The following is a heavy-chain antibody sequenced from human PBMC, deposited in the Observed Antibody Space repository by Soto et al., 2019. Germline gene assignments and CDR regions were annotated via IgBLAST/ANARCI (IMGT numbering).Heavy chain of an antibody. CDR1: GSTFSNAW. Sequence: EVQLVESGGGLVKPGGSLRLSCAASGSTFSNAWMNWVRQAPGKGLEWVGRIKSKTDGGTTDYAAPVKGRFTISRDDSKNTLYLQMNSLKTEDTAVYYCTTEPPDIVVVVAATPDYWGQGTLVTVSS. J-gene: IGHJ4*02. D-gene: IGHD2-15*01. CDR2: IKSKTDGGTT. CDR3: TTEPPDIVVVVAATPDY. V-gene: IGHV3-15*07.